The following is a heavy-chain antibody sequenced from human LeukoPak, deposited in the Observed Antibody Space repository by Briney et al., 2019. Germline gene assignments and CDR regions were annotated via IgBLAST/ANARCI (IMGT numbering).Heavy chain of an antibody. D-gene: IGHD6-19*01. V-gene: IGHV3-30*18. CDR3: AKDRAVAGTKPRNYFDY. CDR1: GFTFSSHG. J-gene: IGHJ4*02. CDR2: TSYDGNDE. Sequence: GGSLRLSCAASGFTFSSHGMHWVRQAPGKGLEWVAVTSYDGNDEYYADSVKGRFTIFRENSKDTLYLQMNSLRTEDTAVYYCAKDRAVAGTKPRNYFDYWGQGTLVTVSS.